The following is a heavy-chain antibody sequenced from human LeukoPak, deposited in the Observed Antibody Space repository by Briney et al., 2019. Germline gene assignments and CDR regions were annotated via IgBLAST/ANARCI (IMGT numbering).Heavy chain of an antibody. V-gene: IGHV4-38-2*01. D-gene: IGHD1-26*01. CDR2: IYHSGST. CDR3: ARQEGSGSYYGINDAFDI. CDR1: GYSISSGYY. J-gene: IGHJ3*02. Sequence: SETLSLTCAASGYSISSGYYWGWIRQPPGKGLEWIGSIYHSGSTYYNPSLKSRVTISVDTSKNQFSLKLSSVTAADTAVYYCARQEGSGSYYGINDAFDIWGQGTMVTVSS.